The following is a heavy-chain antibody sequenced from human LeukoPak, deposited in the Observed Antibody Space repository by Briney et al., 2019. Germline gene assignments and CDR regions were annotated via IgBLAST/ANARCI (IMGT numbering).Heavy chain of an antibody. CDR3: AKKPPDPLKSGSFDY. CDR1: GGTFSSYT. V-gene: IGHV3-23*01. J-gene: IGHJ4*02. CDR2: ISGSGGST. D-gene: IGHD6-25*01. Sequence: ASVKVSCKASGGTFSSYTISWVRQAPGKGLEWVSAISGSGGSTYYADSVKGRFTISRDNSKNTLYLQMNSLRAEDTAVYYCAKKPPDPLKSGSFDYWGQGTLVTVSS.